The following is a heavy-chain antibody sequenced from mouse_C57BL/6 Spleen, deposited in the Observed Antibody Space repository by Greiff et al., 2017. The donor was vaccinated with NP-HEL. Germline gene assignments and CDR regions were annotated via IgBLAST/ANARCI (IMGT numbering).Heavy chain of an antibody. CDR3: TRRGWSSGYFDV. D-gene: IGHD2-3*01. Sequence: EVQGVESGEGLVKPGGSLKLSCAASGFTFSSYAMSWVRQTPEKRLEWVAYLSSGGDYIYYADTVKGRFTISRDNARNTLYLQMSSLKSEDTAMYYCTRRGWSSGYFDVWGTGTTVAVSS. CDR1: GFTFSSYA. V-gene: IGHV5-9-1*02. CDR2: LSSGGDYI. J-gene: IGHJ1*03.